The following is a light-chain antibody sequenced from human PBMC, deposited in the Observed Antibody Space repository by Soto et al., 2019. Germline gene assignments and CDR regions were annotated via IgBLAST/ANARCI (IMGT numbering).Light chain of an antibody. Sequence: EIVLTQSPATLSLSPGERATLSCRASQSVGSYLGWYQHKPGQAPRLLIYDASNRAPGIPARFSGSGSGTDFTLTISSLEPEDFAVYYCQQRSNWPPVFGGGTKVEIK. CDR1: QSVGSY. CDR2: DAS. V-gene: IGKV3-11*01. J-gene: IGKJ4*01. CDR3: QQRSNWPPV.